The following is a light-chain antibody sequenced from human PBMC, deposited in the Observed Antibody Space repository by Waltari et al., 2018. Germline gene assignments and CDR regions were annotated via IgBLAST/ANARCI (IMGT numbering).Light chain of an antibody. CDR1: QGISSW. J-gene: IGKJ1*01. CDR3: QQYTSYPWT. V-gene: IGKV1-5*03. CDR2: KAS. Sequence: DIQMTQAPSTLSASVGDRVPITCRASQGISSWLAWYQQKPGKAPKLLIYKASSLESGVPSRFSGSGSGTEFTLTISSPQPDDFAIYYCQQYTSYPWTFGQGTKVEIK.